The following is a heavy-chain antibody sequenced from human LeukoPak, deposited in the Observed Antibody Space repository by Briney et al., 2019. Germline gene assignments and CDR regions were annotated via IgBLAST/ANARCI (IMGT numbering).Heavy chain of an antibody. CDR1: GFSFSVYW. D-gene: IGHD2-15*01. CDR3: ARDVVEYCSGGSCTRYAY. J-gene: IGHJ4*02. V-gene: IGHV3-74*01. Sequence: PGGSLRLSCAASGFSFSVYWMHWVRQAPGKGPVWVSRIKTDGSITDYADSVKGRFTISRDNAKNPLYLQMNSLRAEDTAVYYCARDVVEYCSGGSCTRYAYWGQGSLVTVSS. CDR2: IKTDGSIT.